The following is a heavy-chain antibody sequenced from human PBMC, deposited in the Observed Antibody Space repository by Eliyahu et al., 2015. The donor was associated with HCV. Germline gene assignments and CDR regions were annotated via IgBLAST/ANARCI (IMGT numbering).Heavy chain of an antibody. V-gene: IGHV4-34*01. J-gene: IGHJ4*02. CDR3: ARTPDREPFDY. Sequence: QVQLQQWGAGLLKPSETLSLTCAVYGGSFXGYYWSWIRQPPGKGLEWIGEINHSGSTNYNPSLKSRVTISVDTSKNQFSLKLSSVTAADTAVYYCARTPDREPFDYWGQGTLVTVSS. CDR1: GGSFXGYY. CDR2: INHSGST.